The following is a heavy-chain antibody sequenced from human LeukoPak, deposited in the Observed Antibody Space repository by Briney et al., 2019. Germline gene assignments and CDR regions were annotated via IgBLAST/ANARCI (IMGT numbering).Heavy chain of an antibody. J-gene: IGHJ6*02. Sequence: PGGSLRLSCTASGYTFSSYAMQWVRQAPGKGLEWVASINHNGNVNYYVDSVKGRFTISRDNAKNSLYLQMSNLRAEDTAVYFCARGDGLDVWGQGATVTVSS. V-gene: IGHV3-7*03. CDR2: INHNGNVN. D-gene: IGHD3-16*01. CDR3: ARGDGLDV. CDR1: GYTFSSYA.